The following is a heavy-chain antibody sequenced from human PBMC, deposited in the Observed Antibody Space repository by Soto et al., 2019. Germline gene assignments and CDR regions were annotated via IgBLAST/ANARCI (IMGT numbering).Heavy chain of an antibody. CDR3: ASGIQLWLRRINNGYSG. V-gene: IGHV1-69*12. CDR1: GGTFSTYA. J-gene: IGHJ4*02. Sequence: QVQLVQSGAEVKKPESSVTVSCKAPGGTFSTYAISWVRQAPGQGLEWMGGIIPMFGTANYAQRFQERVTITADESTNTVYMELSSLRAEDTAVYCCASGIQLWLRRINNGYSGWGQGTLVTVSS. CDR2: IIPMFGTA. D-gene: IGHD5-18*01.